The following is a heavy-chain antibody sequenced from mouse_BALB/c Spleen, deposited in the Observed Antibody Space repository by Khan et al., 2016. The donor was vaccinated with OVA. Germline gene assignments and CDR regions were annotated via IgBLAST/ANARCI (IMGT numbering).Heavy chain of an antibody. D-gene: IGHD1-1*02. J-gene: IGHJ4*01. CDR3: AKLRWSHYYAMDY. CDR1: GFSLTDYG. CDR2: IWGGGTT. V-gene: IGHV2-6-5*01. Sequence: VQLQESGPGLVAPSQSLSITCTVSGFSLTDYGVGWIRQPPGKGLEWLGVIWGGGTTYYNSVLKSRLSISKDNSKSQVFLKMNSLQTDDTAMDYCAKLRWSHYYAMDYWGQGTSVTVSS.